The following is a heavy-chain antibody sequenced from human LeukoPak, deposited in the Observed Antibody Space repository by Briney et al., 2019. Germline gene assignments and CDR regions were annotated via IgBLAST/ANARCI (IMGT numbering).Heavy chain of an antibody. J-gene: IGHJ3*02. D-gene: IGHD2-2*01. CDR3: ARAGIVPAAPVSFDI. Sequence: GASVKVSCKASGYTFTSYGISWVRQAPGQGLEWMGWISGYNGNTNYAQKLQGRVTMTTDTSTSTAYMELRSLRSDDTAVYYCARAGIVPAAPVSFDIWGQGTMVTVSS. V-gene: IGHV1-18*01. CDR2: ISGYNGNT. CDR1: GYTFTSYG.